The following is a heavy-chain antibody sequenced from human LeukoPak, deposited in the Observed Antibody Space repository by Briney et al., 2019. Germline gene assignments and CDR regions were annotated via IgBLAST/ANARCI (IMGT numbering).Heavy chain of an antibody. CDR2: IYHSGST. D-gene: IGHD3-22*01. J-gene: IGHJ4*02. CDR1: GGSISSSGYY. Sequence: PSETLSLTCTVSGGSISSSGYYWGWIRQPPGKGLEWIGNIYHSGSTYYNPSLKSRVTISVDTSKNQFSLKLSSVTAADTAVYYCARPYYYDSSGYSDQWGQGTLVTVSS. V-gene: IGHV4-39*07. CDR3: ARPYYYDSSGYSDQ.